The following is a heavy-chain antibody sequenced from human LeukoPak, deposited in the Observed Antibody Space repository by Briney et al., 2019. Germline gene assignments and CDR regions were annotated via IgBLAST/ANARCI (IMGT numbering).Heavy chain of an antibody. CDR2: ISYDGSNK. D-gene: IGHD1-26*01. CDR1: GFTFSSYA. V-gene: IGHV3-30-3*01. Sequence: AGGSLRLSCAASGFTFSSYAMHWVRQAPGKGLEWVAVISYDGSNKYYADSVKGRFTISRDNAKNSLYLQMNSLRAEDTAVYYCARVSGSSLTHYFDYWGQGTLVTVSS. J-gene: IGHJ4*02. CDR3: ARVSGSSLTHYFDY.